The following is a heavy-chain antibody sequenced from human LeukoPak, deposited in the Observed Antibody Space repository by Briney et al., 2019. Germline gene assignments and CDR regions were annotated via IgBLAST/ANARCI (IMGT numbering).Heavy chain of an antibody. CDR2: IRSSGSTI. D-gene: IGHD3-10*02. V-gene: IGHV3-48*03. Sequence: GGSLRLSCAASGFTFSSYEMNWVRQAPGKGLEWVSYIRSSGSTIHYADSVTGRFTISRDNAKNSLYLQMNSLRAEDTAVYYCAELGITMIGGVWGKGTTVTISS. CDR3: AELGITMIGGV. CDR1: GFTFSSYE. J-gene: IGHJ6*04.